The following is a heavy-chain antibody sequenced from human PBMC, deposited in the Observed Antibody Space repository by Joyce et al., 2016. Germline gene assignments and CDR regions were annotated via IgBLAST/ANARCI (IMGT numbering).Heavy chain of an antibody. CDR3: ARGLSAFDYSNYAGYDY. Sequence: QVQLQQWGAGLLKPSETLSLTCAVYGGSFSGYYWSWIRQPPGKGLEWMGEINHSGSTNYNPSLESRVTISVDTAKNQFSLRLSSVTAADTAVYYCARGLSAFDYSNYAGYDYWGQGTLVTVSS. V-gene: IGHV4-34*01. D-gene: IGHD4-11*01. CDR2: INHSGST. J-gene: IGHJ4*02. CDR1: GGSFSGYY.